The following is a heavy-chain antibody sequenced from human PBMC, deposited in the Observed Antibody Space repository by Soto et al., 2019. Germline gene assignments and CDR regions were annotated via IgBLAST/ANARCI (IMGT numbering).Heavy chain of an antibody. J-gene: IGHJ4*02. CDR3: ARKGVAFDY. V-gene: IGHV3-48*02. D-gene: IGHD3-3*01. Sequence: LRLSCAASGFTFTSYSMNWVRQAPGRGLEWISYIITTSSSIYYADSVKGRFTISRDNAKNSLFLQMNSLRDEDTAVYYCARKGVAFDYWGQGALVTVSS. CDR2: IITTSSSI. CDR1: GFTFTSYS.